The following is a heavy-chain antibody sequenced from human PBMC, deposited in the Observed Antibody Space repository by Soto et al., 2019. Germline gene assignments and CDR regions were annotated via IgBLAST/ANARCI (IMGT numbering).Heavy chain of an antibody. CDR1: GFTFSNYA. Sequence: EVQLVESGGGLVQPGGSLRLSCAASGFTFSNYAMNWVRQAPGKGLEWVSVISGSGGSASYADSVQGRFTISRDNSKNTLYLQMNSLRAEDTAIYYCVREDSAWDSRGSFDFWGRGTMVTVS. CDR2: ISGSGGSA. D-gene: IGHD6-19*01. V-gene: IGHV3-23*04. CDR3: VREDSAWDSRGSFDF. J-gene: IGHJ3*01.